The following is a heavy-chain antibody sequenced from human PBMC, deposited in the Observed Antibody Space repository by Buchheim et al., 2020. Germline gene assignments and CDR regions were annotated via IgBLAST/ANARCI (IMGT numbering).Heavy chain of an antibody. CDR2: ISSSGST. CDR1: GGAIISSNFY. J-gene: IGHJ6*03. V-gene: IGHV4-39*01. Sequence: QLQLQGSGPGLVKPAETLSLNCSVSGGAIISSNFYWGWIRQPPGKGLEWIGSISSSGSTYYNPSLKSRVTVSVDTPRNQFSLKMTSVTAADTADYYCAVGDYYYMDVWGKGAT. CDR3: AVGDYYYMDV. D-gene: IGHD3-16*01.